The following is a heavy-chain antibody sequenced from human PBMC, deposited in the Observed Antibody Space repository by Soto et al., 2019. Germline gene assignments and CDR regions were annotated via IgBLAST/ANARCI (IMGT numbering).Heavy chain of an antibody. CDR1: GYTFTSYG. V-gene: IGHV1-18*01. Sequence: QVHLVQSGAEVKKPGASVKVSGKASGYTFTSYGITWLRQAPGQGLEWMGWISAHNGNTDYAQKLQGRVIVTRDTSTSTAYMELRSMRSDDTAVYYCARGGYGDYWGQGAVVTVSS. CDR2: ISAHNGNT. CDR3: ARGGYGDY. D-gene: IGHD1-1*01. J-gene: IGHJ4*02.